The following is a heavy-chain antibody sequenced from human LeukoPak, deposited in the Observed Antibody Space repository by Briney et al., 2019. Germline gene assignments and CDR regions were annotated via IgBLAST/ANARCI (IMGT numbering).Heavy chain of an antibody. J-gene: IGHJ4*02. Sequence: GGSLRLSCAASGFTFSSYSMNWVRQAPGKGLEWVSSISSSSSYIYYADSVKGRFTISRDNAKNSLYLQMNNLRAEDTAVYYCARDRGIGYCSSTSCFGFDYWGQGTLVTVSS. CDR1: GFTFSSYS. D-gene: IGHD2-2*01. CDR2: ISSSSSYI. V-gene: IGHV3-21*01. CDR3: ARDRGIGYCSSTSCFGFDY.